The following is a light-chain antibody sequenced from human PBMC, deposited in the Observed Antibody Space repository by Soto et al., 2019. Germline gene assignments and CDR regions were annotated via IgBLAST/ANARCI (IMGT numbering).Light chain of an antibody. J-gene: IGLJ3*02. CDR3: CSYAGSRV. Sequence: QSVLTQPASVSGSPGQSITLSCPGTRSDVGGYNLVSWYQQHPGKAPKLMIYEGSKRPSGVSNRFSGSKSGNTASLTISGLQAEDEADYYCCSYAGSRVFGGGTKLTVL. CDR2: EGS. CDR1: RSDVGGYNL. V-gene: IGLV2-23*01.